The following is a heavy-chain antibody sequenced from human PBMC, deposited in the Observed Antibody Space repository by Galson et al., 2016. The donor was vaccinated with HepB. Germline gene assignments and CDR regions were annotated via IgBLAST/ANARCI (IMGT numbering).Heavy chain of an antibody. CDR3: APTPGYCRGDGCDGFDI. J-gene: IGHJ3*02. CDR2: LDWDSNE. D-gene: IGHD2-15*01. V-gene: IGHV2-70*11. CDR1: GFSLRTNGMC. Sequence: PALVKPTQTLTLTCTFSGFSLRTNGMCVSWIRQPPGKALEWLARLDWDSNEYRSPSLRTRLTIPKDTSKNHVVLTMTNLDPEDTATYYCAPTPGYCRGDGCDGFDIWGQGTMVTVSS.